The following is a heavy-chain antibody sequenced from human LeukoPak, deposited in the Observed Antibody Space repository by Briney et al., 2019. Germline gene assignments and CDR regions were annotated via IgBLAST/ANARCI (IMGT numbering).Heavy chain of an antibody. V-gene: IGHV4-31*03. Sequence: SQTLSLTCTVSGGSISSGGYYWSWIRQHTGKGLEWIGYIYYSGSTYYNPSLKSRVSMSVDASKTQFSLNLSSVTTADTAVYYCARAPILGVAYFDYWGQGSLVTVSS. CDR1: GGSISSGGYY. CDR3: ARAPILGVAYFDY. D-gene: IGHD3-3*01. CDR2: IYYSGST. J-gene: IGHJ4*02.